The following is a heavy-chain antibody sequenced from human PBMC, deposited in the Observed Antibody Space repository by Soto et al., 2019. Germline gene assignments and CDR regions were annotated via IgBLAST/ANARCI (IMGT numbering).Heavy chain of an antibody. Sequence: GGSLRLSCAASGFTFSTYSMNWVRQAPGKGLEWVSSISSRSTYIYYADSVKGRFTVSRDNAKNSLYLQMNSLRAEDTAVYYCASAPYYYDFWSGLRFDPWGQGTLVTVSS. D-gene: IGHD3-3*01. CDR1: GFTFSTYS. CDR3: ASAPYYYDFWSGLRFDP. V-gene: IGHV3-21*01. J-gene: IGHJ5*02. CDR2: ISSRSTYI.